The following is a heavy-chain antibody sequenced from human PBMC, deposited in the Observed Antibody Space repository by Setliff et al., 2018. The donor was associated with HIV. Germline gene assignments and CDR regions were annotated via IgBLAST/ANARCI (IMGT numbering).Heavy chain of an antibody. V-gene: IGHV4-31*01. CDR1: GGSISSGGYY. CDR3: ARHHPYSYYFDY. CDR2: IYYSGST. D-gene: IGHD5-18*01. J-gene: IGHJ4*02. Sequence: PSETLSLTCNVSGGSISSGGYYWSWIRQHPGKGLEWIGYIYYSGSTYDNPSRKSLGTISVDTSKNQFSLKLSSVTAADTAVYYCARHHPYSYYFDYWGQGTLVTVSS.